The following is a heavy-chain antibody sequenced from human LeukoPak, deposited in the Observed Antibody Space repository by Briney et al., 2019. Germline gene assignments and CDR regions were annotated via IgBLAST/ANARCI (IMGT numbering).Heavy chain of an antibody. CDR2: ISAYNGNT. J-gene: IGHJ6*03. V-gene: IGHV1-18*01. Sequence: AASVKVSCKASGYTFTSYGISWVRQAPGQGLEWMGWISAYNGNTNYAQKLQGRVTMTTDTSTSTAYMELRSLRSDDTAVYYCVRVGAAGLPDWNMDVWGKGTTVTVSS. D-gene: IGHD6-13*01. CDR3: VRVGAAGLPDWNMDV. CDR1: GYTFTSYG.